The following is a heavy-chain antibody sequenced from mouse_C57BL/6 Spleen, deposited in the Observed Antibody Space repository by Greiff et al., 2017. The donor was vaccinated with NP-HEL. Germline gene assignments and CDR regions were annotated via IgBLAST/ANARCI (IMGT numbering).Heavy chain of an antibody. Sequence: VKLMESGAELVRPGTSVKVSCKASGYAFTNYLIEWVKQRPGQGLEWIGVINPGSGGTNYNEKFKGKATLTADKSSSTAYMQLSSLTSEDSAVYFCARDSSGYPFAYWGQGTLVTVSA. CDR1: GYAFTNYL. CDR2: INPGSGGT. V-gene: IGHV1-54*01. CDR3: ARDSSGYPFAY. D-gene: IGHD3-2*02. J-gene: IGHJ3*01.